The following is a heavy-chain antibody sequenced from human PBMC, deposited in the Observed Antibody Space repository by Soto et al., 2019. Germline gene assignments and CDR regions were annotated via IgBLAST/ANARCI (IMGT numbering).Heavy chain of an antibody. CDR3: ARGGALSTSWYWGDGLGS. D-gene: IGHD6-13*01. CDR2: IIPVFGTP. V-gene: IGHV1-69*06. J-gene: IGHJ4*02. Sequence: QVQLEQSGSEVKKSGSSVKVSCKASGYSFSSHAITWVRQAPGQGLEWMGGIIPVFGTPSYAQKFQGRVTISAEKSTNTSYLELRSLRSADTAVYYCARGGALSTSWYWGDGLGSWGQGTQGTVSS. CDR1: GYSFSSHA.